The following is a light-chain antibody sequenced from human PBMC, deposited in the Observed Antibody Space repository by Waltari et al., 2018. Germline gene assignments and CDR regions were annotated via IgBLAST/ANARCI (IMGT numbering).Light chain of an antibody. CDR3: QHYSSYPPT. CDR2: KAS. CDR1: QSISSW. J-gene: IGKJ4*01. Sequence: DIRLTQSTSTLSASVRDRITITCRTSQSISSWLAWYQQKPGKAPKLLIYKASSLERDVPSRFSGSGSGTEFTLTISSLQPDDFATFYCQHYSSYPPTFGGGTKVEIK. V-gene: IGKV1-5*03.